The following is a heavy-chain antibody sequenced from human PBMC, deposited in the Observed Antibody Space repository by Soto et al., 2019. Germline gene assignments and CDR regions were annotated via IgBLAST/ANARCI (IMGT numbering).Heavy chain of an antibody. CDR2: IKQDGSEI. D-gene: IGHD3-3*01. CDR1: GFTCGSYW. Sequence: GGSKRLSCAAAGFTCGSYWMSWVRQDPGRGLEWVANIKQDGSEIYYVDSVKGRFTISRDNAKNSLYLQMNSLRAEDTAVYYCARETYYDFWSGHHPVDYWGQGTLVTVSS. V-gene: IGHV3-7*01. J-gene: IGHJ4*02. CDR3: ARETYYDFWSGHHPVDY.